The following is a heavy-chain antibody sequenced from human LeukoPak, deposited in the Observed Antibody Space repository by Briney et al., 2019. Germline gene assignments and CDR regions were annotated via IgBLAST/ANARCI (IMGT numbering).Heavy chain of an antibody. J-gene: IGHJ6*03. Sequence: GGSLRLSCAASGFTVSSKYMSWVRQAPGKGLEWVSYISSSSSTIYYADSVKGRFTISRDNAKNSLYLQMNSLRAEDTAVYYCAKDLSGSSIERGYMDVWGKGTTVTVSS. CDR1: GFTVSSKY. V-gene: IGHV3-48*01. CDR3: AKDLSGSSIERGYMDV. D-gene: IGHD1-26*01. CDR2: ISSSSSTI.